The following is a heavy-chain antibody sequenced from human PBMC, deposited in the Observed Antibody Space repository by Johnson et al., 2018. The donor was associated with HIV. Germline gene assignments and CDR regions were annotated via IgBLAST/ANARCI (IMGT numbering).Heavy chain of an antibody. V-gene: IGHV3-33*01. CDR3: ARDWASGSYFWGRGAFDI. D-gene: IGHD1-26*01. CDR1: GFTFSSYG. CDR2: IWYDGSNK. J-gene: IGHJ3*02. Sequence: QVQLVESGGGVVQPGRSLRLSCVVSGFTFSSYGMHWVRQAPGKGLEWVAVIWYDGSNKYYTDSVQGRFTISRDNSKNTLYLQMNSLRAEDTAVYYCARDWASGSYFWGRGAFDIWGQGTMVTVSS.